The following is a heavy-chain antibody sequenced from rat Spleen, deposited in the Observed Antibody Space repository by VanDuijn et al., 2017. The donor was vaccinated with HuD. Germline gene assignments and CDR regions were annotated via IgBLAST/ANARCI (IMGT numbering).Heavy chain of an antibody. V-gene: IGHV5-20*01. CDR3: TTDQGNFDY. J-gene: IGHJ2*01. CDR2: ISYDGGST. Sequence: EVQLAESGGGLVQPGRSLKLSCAASGFTFSDYYMAWVRQAPTKGLEWVASISYDGGSTYYRESVKGRFTISRDNAKSSLYLQMDSLRSEDTATYYCTTDQGNFDYWGQGVMVTVSS. CDR1: GFTFSDYY.